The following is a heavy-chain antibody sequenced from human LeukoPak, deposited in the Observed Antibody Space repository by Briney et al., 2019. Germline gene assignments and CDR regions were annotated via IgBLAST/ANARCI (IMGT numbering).Heavy chain of an antibody. CDR3: ARGRGSPDNLNDAFDI. CDR2: INPNSGGT. Sequence: GASVRVSCKASGYTFTVYYMHWVRQAPGQGLEWMGWINPNSGGTNYAQKFQGRVTMTRDTSISTAYMELSRLRSDDTAVYYCARGRGSPDNLNDAFDIWGQGTMVTVSS. J-gene: IGHJ3*02. D-gene: IGHD1-26*01. CDR1: GYTFTVYY. V-gene: IGHV1-2*02.